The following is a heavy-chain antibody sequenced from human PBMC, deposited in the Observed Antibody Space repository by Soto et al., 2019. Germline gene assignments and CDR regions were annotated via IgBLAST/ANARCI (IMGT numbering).Heavy chain of an antibody. CDR1: GGSVRAPDW. CDR2: VHISGHS. CDR3: ARVHQGCSANNCYFDP. Sequence: SETLSLTCTLSGGSVRAPDWWNWVRQSPDKGLEWIAEVHISGHSNYNPSLRSRVSVSIDSSKNQFYLNLNSVTAADTAIYYCARVHQGCSANNCYFDPWGQGTQVTVSS. D-gene: IGHD1-1*01. J-gene: IGHJ5*01. V-gene: IGHV4-4*02.